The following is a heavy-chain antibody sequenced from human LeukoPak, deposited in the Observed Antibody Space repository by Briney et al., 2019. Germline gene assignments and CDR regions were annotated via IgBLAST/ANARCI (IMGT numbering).Heavy chain of an antibody. Sequence: SGTLSLTCAVSGGSISSSNWWSWVRQPPGKGLEWIGSIYHSGSTYYNPSLKSRVTISVDTSKNQFSLKLSSVTAADTAVYYCARSLGSGWPYYFDYWGQGTLVTVSS. D-gene: IGHD6-19*01. V-gene: IGHV4-4*02. CDR3: ARSLGSGWPYYFDY. J-gene: IGHJ4*02. CDR2: IYHSGST. CDR1: GGSISSSNW.